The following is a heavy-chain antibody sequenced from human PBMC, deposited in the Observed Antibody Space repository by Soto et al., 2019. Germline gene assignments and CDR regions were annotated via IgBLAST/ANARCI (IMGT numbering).Heavy chain of an antibody. CDR1: GFTFSSYA. J-gene: IGHJ4*02. V-gene: IGHV3-23*01. Sequence: GGSLRLSCAASGFTFSSYAMSWVRQAPGKGLEWVSAISGSGGSTYYADSVKGRFTIPRDKSTNTLYLQMNSLRAEDTAVYYCAKDHYTPGYSSSWYGKQNQVDASYWGQGTLVTVSS. D-gene: IGHD6-13*01. CDR3: AKDHYTPGYSSSWYGKQNQVDASY. CDR2: ISGSGGST.